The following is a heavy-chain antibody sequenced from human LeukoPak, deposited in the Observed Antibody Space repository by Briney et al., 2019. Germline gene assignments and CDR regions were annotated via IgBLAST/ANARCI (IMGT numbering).Heavy chain of an antibody. CDR1: GFTFDDYA. Sequence: PGGSLTLSCAACGFTFDDYAMHWVRQAPGKGLEWVSGISWNSGSIGYADSVKGRFTISRDNVKHSLYLQMNSPRAEDTVLYYGAEDAALTSIGYFDYWCEETLATVSS. V-gene: IGHV3-9*01. J-gene: IGHJ4*02. CDR3: AEDAALTSIGYFDY. D-gene: IGHD2-15*01. CDR2: ISWNSGSI.